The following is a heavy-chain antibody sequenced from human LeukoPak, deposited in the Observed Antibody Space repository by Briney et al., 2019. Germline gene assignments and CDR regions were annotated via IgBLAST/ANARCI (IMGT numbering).Heavy chain of an antibody. Sequence: ASVKVSCKASGYTFTNYAMHWVRQAPGQRLEWMGWINAGNGNTKYSQKFQGRVTMTTDTSTSTAYMELRSLRSDDTAVYYCARVPRYSNAADYWGQGTLVTVSS. CDR2: INAGNGNT. J-gene: IGHJ4*02. D-gene: IGHD4-11*01. CDR3: ARVPRYSNAADY. V-gene: IGHV1-3*01. CDR1: GYTFTNYA.